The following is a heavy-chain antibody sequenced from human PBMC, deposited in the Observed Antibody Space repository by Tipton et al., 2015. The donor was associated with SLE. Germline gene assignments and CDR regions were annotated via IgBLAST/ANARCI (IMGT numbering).Heavy chain of an antibody. D-gene: IGHD2/OR15-2a*01. J-gene: IGHJ5*02. CDR3: ARHDYDTYYFCP. CDR1: EASIRSDTYS. Sequence: TLSLTCTVSEASIRSDTYSWGWMRQPPGKGLEWIGTFYYSGDTYYTQSLRSRVTIYVDTSKNQLSLKLTSVTAADTAVYYCARHDYDTYYFCPWGQGTLVTVSP. V-gene: IGHV4-39*01. CDR2: FYYSGDT.